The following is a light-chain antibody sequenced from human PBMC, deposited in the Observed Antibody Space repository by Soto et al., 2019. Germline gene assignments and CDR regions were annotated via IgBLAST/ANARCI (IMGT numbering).Light chain of an antibody. V-gene: IGKV3-20*01. CDR1: QSVSSSY. Sequence: EIVLTQSPGTLSLSPGERATLSCRASQSVSSSYLAWYQQKPGQAPRLLIYGASSRATGIPDRFSGSGSGTDFTLPISRLEPEDFEGYYCQQYGGSLYTFGQGTKLEI. CDR2: GAS. CDR3: QQYGGSLYT. J-gene: IGKJ2*01.